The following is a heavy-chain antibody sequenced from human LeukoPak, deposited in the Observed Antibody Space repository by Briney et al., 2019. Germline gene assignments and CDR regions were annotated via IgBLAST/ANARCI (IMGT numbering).Heavy chain of an antibody. CDR3: ARSVNYYGSGSLEY. D-gene: IGHD3-10*01. Sequence: GGSLRLSCAASGFTFSSYAMHWVRQAPGKGLEWVAVISYDGSNKYYADSVKGRFTISRDNSKNTLYLQMNSLRAEDTAVYYCARSVNYYGSGSLEYWGQGTLVTVSS. V-gene: IGHV3-30-3*01. CDR1: GFTFSSYA. CDR2: ISYDGSNK. J-gene: IGHJ4*02.